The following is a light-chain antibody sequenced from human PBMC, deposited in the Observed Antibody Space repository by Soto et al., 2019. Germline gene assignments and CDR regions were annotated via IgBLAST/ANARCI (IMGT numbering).Light chain of an antibody. V-gene: IGKV3-20*01. CDR3: QQYGSSPPVYT. CDR2: GAS. J-gene: IGKJ2*01. CDR1: QSVSSSY. Sequence: EIVLTQSPGTLSLSPGERATLSCRASQSVSSSYLAWYQQKPGQAPRLLIYGASSRATGIPDRFSGSGAGTDFTLTISGLEPEDFAVYYCQQYGSSPPVYTFGQATKLEIK.